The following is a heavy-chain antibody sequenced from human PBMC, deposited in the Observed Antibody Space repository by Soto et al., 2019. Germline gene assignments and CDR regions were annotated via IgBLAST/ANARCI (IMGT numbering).Heavy chain of an antibody. D-gene: IGHD1-20*01. Sequence: GGSLRLSCAASGFTFNDAWMSWVRQAPGKGLEWVGRIKSKSDGGTTDYAAPVKGRFIISRDDSKNTLFLQVNSLKTEDTAVYYCTTRIPGTIGFDHWGQGTLVTVSS. CDR1: GFTFNDAW. CDR3: TTRIPGTIGFDH. J-gene: IGHJ4*02. CDR2: IKSKSDGGTT. V-gene: IGHV3-15*01.